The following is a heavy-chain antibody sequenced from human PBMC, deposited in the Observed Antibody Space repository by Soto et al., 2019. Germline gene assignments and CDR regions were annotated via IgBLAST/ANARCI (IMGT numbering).Heavy chain of an antibody. CDR2: IYSGGST. V-gene: IGHV3-66*01. J-gene: IGHJ4*02. CDR1: GFTVSSNY. Sequence: GGSLRLSCAASGFTVSSNYMSWVRQAPGKGLEWVSVIYSGGSTYYADSVKGRFTISRANSKNTLYLQMNSLRAEDTAVYYCARGPTRYDFWSGYFDYWGQGTLVTVSS. CDR3: ARGPTRYDFWSGYFDY. D-gene: IGHD3-3*01.